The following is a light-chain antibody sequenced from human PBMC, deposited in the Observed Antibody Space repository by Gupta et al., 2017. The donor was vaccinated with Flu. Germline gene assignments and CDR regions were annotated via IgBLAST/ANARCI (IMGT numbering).Light chain of an antibody. CDR2: DVN. CDR1: TNDVGGYNS. Sequence: SALTQPASVSGSPGPSISISCTGTTNDVGGYNSVSWYQHHSGKAPKLLIYDVNKWPAGVAHRFSGSKSGNTASLTISGRQEEDEADYYCSSYTSSITLVFGTGTKVNVL. CDR3: SSYTSSITLV. J-gene: IGLJ1*01. V-gene: IGLV2-14*01.